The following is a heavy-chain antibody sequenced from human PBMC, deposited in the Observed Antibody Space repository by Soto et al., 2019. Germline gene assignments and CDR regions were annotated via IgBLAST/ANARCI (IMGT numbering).Heavy chain of an antibody. D-gene: IGHD6-6*01. J-gene: IGHJ4*02. Sequence: QVQLQESGPGLVKPSQTLSLTCTVSGGSISNGGYYWSWIRQHPGKDLEYIGYIYYSGSTSYNPSLKNRVTISVDTSKNQFSLKLSSVTAAYTAVYYCARVGSSLLLRYYFDFWGQGALVTVS. CDR2: IYYSGST. CDR3: ARVGSSLLLRYYFDF. V-gene: IGHV4-30-4*08. CDR1: GGSISNGGYY.